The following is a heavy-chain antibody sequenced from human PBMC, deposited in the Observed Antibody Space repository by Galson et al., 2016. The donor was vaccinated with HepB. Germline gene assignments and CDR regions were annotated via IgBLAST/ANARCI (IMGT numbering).Heavy chain of an antibody. Sequence: SLRLSCAASGFTFRDYFMTWIRQAPGKGLEWVSYISIPGNTIYYADSVKGRFTISRDNAKSSLYLQMHSLRAEDTAVYYCARVQVRPQYLYDLYYYGMDVWGQGTKVTVS. CDR2: ISIPGNTI. J-gene: IGHJ6*02. CDR3: ARVQVRPQYLYDLYYYGMDV. CDR1: GFTFRDYF. V-gene: IGHV3-11*01. D-gene: IGHD3-3*01.